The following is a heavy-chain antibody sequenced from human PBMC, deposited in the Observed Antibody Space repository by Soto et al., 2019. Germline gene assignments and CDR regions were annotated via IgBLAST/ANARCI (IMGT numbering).Heavy chain of an antibody. J-gene: IGHJ6*03. CDR3: ARMLRGSSFDFYHYIDV. CDR1: GYTFTSHG. V-gene: IGHV1-18*01. Sequence: QVQLVQSGPEVKKPGASVKVSCKASGYTFTSHGVSWVRQAPGQGLEWMGWISASNGDTNYAQKLQGRDTVTTDTSTSTAYMELRSLRPEDTAVYYCARMLRGSSFDFYHYIDVWGKWTTVTVSS. CDR2: ISASNGDT. D-gene: IGHD3-10*01.